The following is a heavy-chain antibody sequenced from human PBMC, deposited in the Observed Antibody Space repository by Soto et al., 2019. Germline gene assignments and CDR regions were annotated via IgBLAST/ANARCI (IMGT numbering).Heavy chain of an antibody. CDR2: IIPIFGTA. CDR1: GGTFSSYA. J-gene: IGHJ6*02. V-gene: IGHV1-69*01. CDR3: ARDGETYYYGSGSRTPRYYGMDV. D-gene: IGHD3-10*01. Sequence: QVQLVQSGAEVKKPGSSVKVSCKASGGTFSSYAISWVRQAPGQGLEWMGGIIPIFGTANYAQKFQGRVTITADESTSTAYMELSSLRSEDTAVYYCARDGETYYYGSGSRTPRYYGMDVWGQGTTVTVSS.